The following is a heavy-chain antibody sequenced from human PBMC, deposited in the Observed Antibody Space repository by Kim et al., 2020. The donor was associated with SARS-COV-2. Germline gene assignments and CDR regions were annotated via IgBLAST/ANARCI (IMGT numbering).Heavy chain of an antibody. CDR3: ARQTFATAMVNPFDY. V-gene: IGHV4-39*01. J-gene: IGHJ4*02. D-gene: IGHD5-18*01. Sequence: SETLSLTCTVSGGSISSSSYYWGWIRQPPGKGLEWIGSIYYSGSTYYNPSLKSRVTISVDTSKNQFSLKLSSVTAADTAVYYCARQTFATAMVNPFDYWGQGTLVTVSS. CDR1: GGSISSSSYY. CDR2: IYYSGST.